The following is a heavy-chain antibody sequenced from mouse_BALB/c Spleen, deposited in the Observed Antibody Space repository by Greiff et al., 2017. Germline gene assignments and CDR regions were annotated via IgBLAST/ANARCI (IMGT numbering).Heavy chain of an antibody. J-gene: IGHJ1*01. CDR3: KAPFITTVGAPYFDV. D-gene: IGHD1-1*01. V-gene: IGHV14-4*02. CDR2: IDPENGDT. CDR1: GFNIKDYY. Sequence: VQLQQSGAELVRSGASVKLSCTASGFNIKDYYMPWVKQRPEQGLEWIGWIDPENGDTEYAPKFQGKATMTADTSSNTAYLQLSSLTSEDTAVYYCKAPFITTVGAPYFDVWGAGTTVTVAA.